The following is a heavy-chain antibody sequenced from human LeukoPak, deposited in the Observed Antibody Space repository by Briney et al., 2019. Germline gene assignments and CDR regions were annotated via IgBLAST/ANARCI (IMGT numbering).Heavy chain of an antibody. V-gene: IGHV4-39*07. Sequence: SETLSLTCIVSGGSISSSKYYWGWIRQPPGKGLEWIGTIFNSGSTHYNPSLKSRVTISVDTSKNQFSLKLSSVTAADTAVYYCARDRGLGWLRPPNWFDPWGQGTLVTVSS. D-gene: IGHD5-12*01. CDR1: GGSISSSKYY. J-gene: IGHJ5*02. CDR3: ARDRGLGWLRPPNWFDP. CDR2: IFNSGST.